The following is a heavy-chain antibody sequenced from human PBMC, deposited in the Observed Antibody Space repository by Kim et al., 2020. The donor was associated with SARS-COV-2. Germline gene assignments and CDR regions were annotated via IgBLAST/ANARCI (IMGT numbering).Heavy chain of an antibody. CDR2: IHFSGSI. CDR3: ARGSDAHKAGH. CDR1: GASVSSGIYY. D-gene: IGHD2-2*01. Sequence: SETLSLTCSVSGASVSSGIYYWNWIRQPPGKGLECIGFIHFSGSIHYNPSLESRVNISMDTPKNQISLNLYSVTAADTAFYYCARGSDAHKAGHWGQGTRVTISS. J-gene: IGHJ4*02. V-gene: IGHV4-61*01.